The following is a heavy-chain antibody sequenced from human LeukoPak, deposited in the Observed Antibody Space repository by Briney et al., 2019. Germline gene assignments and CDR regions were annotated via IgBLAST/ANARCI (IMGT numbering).Heavy chain of an antibody. CDR3: ARARWGIFDF. Sequence: SETLSLTCTASGGSISSYYWSWIRQPPGKGLEWIGYIYYSGSTNYNPSLKSRVTISVDASKNQFSLKLSSVTAADTAVYYCARARWGIFDFWGQGTLVTVSS. V-gene: IGHV4-59*01. J-gene: IGHJ4*02. CDR1: GGSISSYY. CDR2: IYYSGST. D-gene: IGHD2-8*02.